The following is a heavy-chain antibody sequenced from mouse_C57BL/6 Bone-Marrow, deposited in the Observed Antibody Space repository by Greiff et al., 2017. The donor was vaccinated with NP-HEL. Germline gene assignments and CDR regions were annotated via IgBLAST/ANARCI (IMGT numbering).Heavy chain of an antibody. D-gene: IGHD4-1*01. Sequence: EVQGVESGGDLVKPGGSLKLSCAASGFTFSSYGMSWVRQTPDKRLEWVATISSGGSYTYYPDRVKGRFTISRDNAKNTLYLQMSSLKSEDTAMYYCARQDWDPFAYWGQGTLVTVSA. CDR1: GFTFSSYG. CDR3: ARQDWDPFAY. V-gene: IGHV5-6*01. J-gene: IGHJ3*01. CDR2: ISSGGSYT.